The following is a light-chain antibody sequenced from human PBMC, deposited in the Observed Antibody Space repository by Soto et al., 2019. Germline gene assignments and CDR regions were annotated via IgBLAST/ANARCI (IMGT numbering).Light chain of an antibody. V-gene: IGLV1-40*01. CDR2: GNT. CDR3: QSYDSSLISYV. CDR1: SSNIGAGYA. J-gene: IGLJ1*01. Sequence: PVLTQPPSVSGAPGQRVTISCTGSSSNIGAGYAVHWYQQLPGTAPKLLIYGNTNRPSGVPDRFSGSKSGTSASLAITGIQAEDEADYYCQSYDSSLISYVFGTGTKLTVL.